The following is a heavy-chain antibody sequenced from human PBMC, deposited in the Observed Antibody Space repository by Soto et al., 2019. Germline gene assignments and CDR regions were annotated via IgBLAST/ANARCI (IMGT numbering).Heavy chain of an antibody. CDR3: ATELGENPASPFDA. D-gene: IGHD3-10*01. Sequence: QVQLVQSGADVKKPGSSVKVSCQASGVTFSSETLGWVRQAPGQGLEWVGGINPLFGTASYAQKFQGSVTMSADESASTAYRELSSLRSDDTAVYFCATELGENPASPFDAWGQGTLVTVSS. CDR2: INPLFGTA. V-gene: IGHV1-69*01. J-gene: IGHJ4*02. CDR1: GVTFSSET.